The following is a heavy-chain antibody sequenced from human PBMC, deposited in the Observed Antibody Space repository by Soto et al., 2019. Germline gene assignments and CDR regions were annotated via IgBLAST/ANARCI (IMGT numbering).Heavy chain of an antibody. Sequence: SETLSLTCTVSGGSISSGGYYLSWIRQHPGKGLEWIGYIYYSGSTYYNPSLKSRVTVSVDTSKNQFSMKPSSVTAADTAVYYCARDFWSGSTYEYGMDVWGQGIPVTVSS. CDR2: IYYSGST. D-gene: IGHD3-3*01. J-gene: IGHJ6*02. CDR3: ARDFWSGSTYEYGMDV. CDR1: GGSISSGGYY. V-gene: IGHV4-31*03.